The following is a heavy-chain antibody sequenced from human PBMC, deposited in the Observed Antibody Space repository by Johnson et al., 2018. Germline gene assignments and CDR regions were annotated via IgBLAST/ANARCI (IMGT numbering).Heavy chain of an antibody. V-gene: IGHV4-59*01. D-gene: IGHD3/OR15-3a*01. CDR3: ARLTRTFDFANFYGMDV. CDR1: GGSISSYF. CDR2: IYYTVTT. J-gene: IGHJ6*02. Sequence: QVQLQESGPGLMKPSETLSLTCTVSGGSISSYFWSWIRQPPGKGLEWIGYIYYTVTTNYNPSLKSRVTISVDTSKNQVSRNLRSVTAADTAVYYCARLTRTFDFANFYGMDVWGQGTTVIVSS.